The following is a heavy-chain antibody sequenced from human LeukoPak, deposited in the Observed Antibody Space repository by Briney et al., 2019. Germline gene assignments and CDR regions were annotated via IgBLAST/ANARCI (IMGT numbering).Heavy chain of an antibody. CDR3: ARGAPHFIVVVIAPFDY. Sequence: PGGSLRLSCAASGFTFSSYSRNWVRQAPGKGLEWVSSISSSSSYIYYADSVKGRFTISRDNPKNSLYLQMNSLRAEDTAVYYCARGAPHFIVVVIAPFDYWGQGTLVTVSS. D-gene: IGHD2-21*01. CDR1: GFTFSSYS. V-gene: IGHV3-21*01. J-gene: IGHJ4*02. CDR2: ISSSSSYI.